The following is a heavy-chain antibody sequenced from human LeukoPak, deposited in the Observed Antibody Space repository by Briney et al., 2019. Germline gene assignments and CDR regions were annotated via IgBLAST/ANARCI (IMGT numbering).Heavy chain of an antibody. CDR1: GYTFTSYA. CDR3: ARGYIHWYFDL. Sequence: ASVKVSCKASGYTFTSYAISWVRQAPGQGLEWMGGIIPIFGTPNYAQKFQGRVTITTDESTSTAYMELSSLRSEDTAVYYCARGYIHWYFDLWGRGTLVTVSS. D-gene: IGHD1-14*01. V-gene: IGHV1-69*05. J-gene: IGHJ2*01. CDR2: IIPIFGTP.